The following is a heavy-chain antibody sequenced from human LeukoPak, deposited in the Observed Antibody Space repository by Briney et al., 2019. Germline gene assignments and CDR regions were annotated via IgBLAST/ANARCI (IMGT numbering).Heavy chain of an antibody. D-gene: IGHD2-2*01. Sequence: GGSLRLSCAASGFTFSSYWMSWVRQAPVKGLEWVANIKQDGSEEYYVDSVKGRFTISRDNAKNSLYLQMNSLRAEDTAVYYCARRYCSSTRCYVGGFDYWGQGTLVTVSS. J-gene: IGHJ4*02. CDR1: GFTFSSYW. V-gene: IGHV3-7*01. CDR3: ARRYCSSTRCYVGGFDY. CDR2: IKQDGSEE.